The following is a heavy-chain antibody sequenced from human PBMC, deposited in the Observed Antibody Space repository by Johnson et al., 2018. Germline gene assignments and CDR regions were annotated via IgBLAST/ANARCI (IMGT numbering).Heavy chain of an antibody. J-gene: IGHJ6*03. V-gene: IGHV3-11*04. D-gene: IGHD3-22*01. CDR3: ARDDGSYYMDV. CDR2: ITSRATTI. Sequence: QVQLVESGGGLVKPGGSLRLSCAASGFTFSDYYMTWIRQAPGKGLEWISYITSRATTIYYADSVKGRFTVSRDNAKNSLYLQMNSLRAEDTAVYYCARDDGSYYMDVWGKGTTVTVSS. CDR1: GFTFSDYY.